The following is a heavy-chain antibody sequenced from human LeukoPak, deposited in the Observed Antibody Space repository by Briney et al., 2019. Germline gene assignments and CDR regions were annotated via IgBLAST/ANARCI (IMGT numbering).Heavy chain of an antibody. CDR3: ARTYYYDSSGYLGRDYYYYMDV. CDR2: IYPGDSDT. D-gene: IGHD3-22*01. V-gene: IGHV5-51*01. CDR1: GYSFTSYW. J-gene: IGHJ6*03. Sequence: GESLKISCKGSGYSFTSYWIGWVRQMPGKGLKWMGIIYPGDSDTRYSPSFQGQVTISADESISTAYLQWSSLKASDTAMYYCARTYYYDSSGYLGRDYYYYMDVWGKGTTVTVSS.